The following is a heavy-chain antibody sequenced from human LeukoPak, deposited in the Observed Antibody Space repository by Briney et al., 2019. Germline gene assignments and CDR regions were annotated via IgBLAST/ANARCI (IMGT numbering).Heavy chain of an antibody. CDR1: GGSISSGSYY. D-gene: IGHD3-16*01. J-gene: IGHJ3*02. CDR3: ARAPGGRGAFDI. V-gene: IGHV4-61*02. Sequence: PSETLSLTCTVSGGSISSGSYYWSWIRQPAGKGLEWIGRIYTSGSTNYNPSLKSRVTISVDTSKNQFSLKLSSVTAADTAVYYCARAPGGRGAFDIWGQGTMVTASS. CDR2: IYTSGST.